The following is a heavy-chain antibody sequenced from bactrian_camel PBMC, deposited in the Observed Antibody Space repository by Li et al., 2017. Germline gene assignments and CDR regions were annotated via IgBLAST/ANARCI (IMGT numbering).Heavy chain of an antibody. D-gene: IGHD2*01. Sequence: HVQLVESGGDSVQAGGSLKLSCAASRSCCGMGWYRQSPGKERELVSTITDRGTTTYADFVKGRFTISLDNDKNTVYLQMNSLKPGDTAMYYCAATKPGFGIRACPDAMNFCDWGQGTQVTVS. CDR2: ITDRGTT. CDR1: RSCCG. V-gene: IGHV3S53*01. CDR3: AATKPGFGIRACPDAMNFCD. J-gene: IGHJ4*01.